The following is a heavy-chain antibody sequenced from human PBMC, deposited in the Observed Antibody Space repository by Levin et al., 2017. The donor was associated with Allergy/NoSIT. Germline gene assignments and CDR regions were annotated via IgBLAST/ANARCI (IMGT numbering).Heavy chain of an antibody. CDR3: AREGYYYDSSGYYPFFDY. CDR2: IKQDGSEK. CDR1: GFTFSSYW. Sequence: GESLKISCAASGFTFSSYWMSWVRQAPGKGLEWVANIKQDGSEKYYVDSVKGRFTISRDNAKNSLYLQMNSLRAEDTAVYYCAREGYYYDSSGYYPFFDYWGQGTLVTVSS. J-gene: IGHJ4*02. V-gene: IGHV3-7*01. D-gene: IGHD3-22*01.